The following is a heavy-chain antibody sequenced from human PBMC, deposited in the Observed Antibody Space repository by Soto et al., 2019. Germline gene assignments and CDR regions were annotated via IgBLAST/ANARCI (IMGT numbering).Heavy chain of an antibody. CDR3: AKALAWEQWPPPGDDY. D-gene: IGHD6-19*01. Sequence: EVQLLESGGGLVQPGGSLRLSCAASGFTFSSYAMSWVRQAPGKGLEWVSSISDSGGGTYYADSVKGRFTISRDTSKNTLHLQMSSLRADDTAVYYCAKALAWEQWPPPGDDYWGQGTLVTVSP. V-gene: IGHV3-23*01. CDR1: GFTFSSYA. J-gene: IGHJ4*02. CDR2: ISDSGGGT.